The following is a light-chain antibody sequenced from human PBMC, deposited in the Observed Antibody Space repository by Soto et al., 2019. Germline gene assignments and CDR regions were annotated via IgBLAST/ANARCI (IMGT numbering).Light chain of an antibody. CDR3: QQFDRSLPSWT. Sequence: ETVLTQSPGTLSLSPGERATLSCRARQRVSSNYLTWYQHIPGQAPRLHIYGASTRATGIPDRFSGSGSGTDFTLTISRLEPEDFAVYYCQQFDRSLPSWTFGQGTKVE. CDR2: GAS. CDR1: QRVSSNY. J-gene: IGKJ1*01. V-gene: IGKV3-20*01.